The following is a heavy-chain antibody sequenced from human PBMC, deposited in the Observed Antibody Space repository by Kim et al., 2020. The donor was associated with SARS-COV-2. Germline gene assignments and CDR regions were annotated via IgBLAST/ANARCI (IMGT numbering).Heavy chain of an antibody. D-gene: IGHD2-2*01. CDR3: AKVESRYCSSTTCYVFDC. J-gene: IGHJ4*02. Sequence: KGRFTISRDNAKKSLYLQMNSLRIEDTALYYCAKVESRYCSSTTCYVFDCWGQGTLVTVSS. V-gene: IGHV3-9*01.